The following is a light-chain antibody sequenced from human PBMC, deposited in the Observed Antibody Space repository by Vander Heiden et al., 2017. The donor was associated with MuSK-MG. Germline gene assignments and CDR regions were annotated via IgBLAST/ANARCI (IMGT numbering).Light chain of an antibody. CDR3: QQLSTYPRT. Sequence: IQLTQSPSSLSASVGDRVTITCRASQAISTYLAWYQQRPGKAPNLLIFGASTLQRGVPSRCSGSGSGTDFTLTISSLQPEDFATYYCQQLSTYPRTFGQGTKVEIK. J-gene: IGKJ1*01. CDR2: GAS. V-gene: IGKV1-9*01. CDR1: QAISTY.